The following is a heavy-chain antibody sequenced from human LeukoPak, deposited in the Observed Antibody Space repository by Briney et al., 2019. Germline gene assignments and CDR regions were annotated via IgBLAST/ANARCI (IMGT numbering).Heavy chain of an antibody. J-gene: IGHJ4*02. CDR3: AKESYSSGLYYFDY. D-gene: IGHD6-19*01. Sequence: RPGGSLRLSCAASGFTFDDYAMHWVRQAPGKGLEWVSGISWNSGSIGYADSVKGRFTISRDNAKNSLYLQMNSLRAEDTALYYCAKESYSSGLYYFDYWGQGTLVTVSS. CDR1: GFTFDDYA. V-gene: IGHV3-9*01. CDR2: ISWNSGSI.